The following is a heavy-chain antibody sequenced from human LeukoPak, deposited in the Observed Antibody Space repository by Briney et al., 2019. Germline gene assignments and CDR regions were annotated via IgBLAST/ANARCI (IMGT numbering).Heavy chain of an antibody. CDR3: ARDIGAARSEY. V-gene: IGHV4-59*01. D-gene: IGHD6-6*01. Sequence: PSETLSLTCTVSGGSISGYYWSWIRQPPGKGLEWIGYIYYSGGAKYNPSLKSRVTISVDTSKNQFSLKLTSVTAADTAVYYCARDIGAARSEYWGQGTLDTVSS. CDR1: GGSISGYY. CDR2: IYYSGGA. J-gene: IGHJ4*02.